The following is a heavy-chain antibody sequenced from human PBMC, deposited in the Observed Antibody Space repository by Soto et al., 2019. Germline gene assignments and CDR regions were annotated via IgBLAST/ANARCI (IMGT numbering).Heavy chain of an antibody. D-gene: IGHD2-8*01. CDR2: IYPGDSDT. V-gene: IGHV5-51*01. J-gene: IGHJ4*02. Sequence: PGESLKISCKGSGYTFTSYWIGWVRQMPGQGLEWMGFIYPGDSDTRYSPSFQGQVTISADKSIGTAHLQWSSLKASDTAIYYCVRLSGCSNGVCYRFDYWGQGILVTVSS. CDR3: VRLSGCSNGVCYRFDY. CDR1: GYTFTSYW.